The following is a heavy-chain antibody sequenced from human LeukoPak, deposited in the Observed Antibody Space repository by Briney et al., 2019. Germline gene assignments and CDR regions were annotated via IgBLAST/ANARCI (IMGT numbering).Heavy chain of an antibody. CDR2: INHSGST. CDR1: GGSISSGGYY. J-gene: IGHJ6*04. CDR3: ARGRLVVPAAMSEVYYYYYGMDV. Sequence: SQTLSLTCTVSGGSISSGGYYWSWIRQHPGKGLEWIGEINHSGSTNYNPSLKSRVTISVDTSKNQFSLKLSSVTAADTAVYYCARGRLVVPAAMSEVYYYYYGMDVWGKGTTVTVSS. D-gene: IGHD2-2*01. V-gene: IGHV4-31*03.